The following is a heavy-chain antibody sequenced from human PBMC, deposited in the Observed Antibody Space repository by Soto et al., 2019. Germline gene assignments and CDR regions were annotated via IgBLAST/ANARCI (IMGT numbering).Heavy chain of an antibody. CDR3: ARVDSSGYYSGLDY. CDR1: GYTCTSYG. J-gene: IGHJ4*02. CDR2: ISAYNGNT. D-gene: IGHD3-22*01. Sequence: GASVKVSCKASGYTCTSYGISCVRQSPGQGLEWMGWISAYNGNTNYAQKLQGRVTMTTDTSTSTAYMELRSLRSDDTAVYYCARVDSSGYYSGLDYWGQGTLVTVSS. V-gene: IGHV1-18*04.